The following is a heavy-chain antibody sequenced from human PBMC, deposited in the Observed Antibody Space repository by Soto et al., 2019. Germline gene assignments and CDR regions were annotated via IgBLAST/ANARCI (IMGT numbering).Heavy chain of an antibody. Sequence: GASVKVSCKASGGTFSSYAISWVRQAPGQGLEWMGGIIPIFGTANYAQKFQGRVTITADESTSTAYMELSSLRSEDTAVYYCARATVGIAAAGTRQAPEIYYYGMDVWGQGTTVTVSS. D-gene: IGHD6-13*01. CDR2: IIPIFGTA. J-gene: IGHJ6*02. CDR1: GGTFSSYA. CDR3: ARATVGIAAAGTRQAPEIYYYGMDV. V-gene: IGHV1-69*13.